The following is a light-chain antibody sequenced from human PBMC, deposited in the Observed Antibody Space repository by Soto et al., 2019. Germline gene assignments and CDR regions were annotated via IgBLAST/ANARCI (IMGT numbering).Light chain of an antibody. CDR2: DVS. Sequence: QSALTQPASVSGSPGQSITISCTGTSSDVGGYNYVSWYQHHPGKAPKLMIYDVSNRPSGVSNRFSGSKSGNTASLTISGLQPEDEADSYCSSSTTINTRQIGFGTGTQFTVL. J-gene: IGLJ1*01. V-gene: IGLV2-14*03. CDR1: SSDVGGYNY. CDR3: SSSTTINTRQIG.